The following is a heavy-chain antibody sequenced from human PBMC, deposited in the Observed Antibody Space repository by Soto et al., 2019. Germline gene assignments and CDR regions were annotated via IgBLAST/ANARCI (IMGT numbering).Heavy chain of an antibody. D-gene: IGHD5-18*01. V-gene: IGHV1-2*02. CDR2: INPSSGGT. J-gene: IGHJ6*02. Sequence: QVKLVQSGAEVKKHGASVKVSCTASGYTCIDYYMHWVRQAPGQGLEWMGWINPSSGGTHYAQKFQGRVAMTRDTAISIVYIELSTLKSDDTAMYYGARDRWYDWTASYSYALSGLDVWGQGTRVTVSS. CDR3: ARDRWYDWTASYSYALSGLDV. CDR1: GYTCIDYY.